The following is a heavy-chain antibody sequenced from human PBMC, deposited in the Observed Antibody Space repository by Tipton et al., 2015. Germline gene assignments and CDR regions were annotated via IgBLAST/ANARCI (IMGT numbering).Heavy chain of an antibody. V-gene: IGHV4-39*07. CDR1: GASINTSDDF. J-gene: IGHJ5*02. CDR3: ARAFDFDPTPNWFDP. CDR2: VFHGGRN. Sequence: TLSLTCTVSGASINTSDDFWGWIRQPPGKGLEWIGDVFHGGRNYYNPSLKSRVTMSVDTSKNQFSLKLSSVTAAGTAVYYCARAFDFDPTPNWFDPWGLGTLVTISS. D-gene: IGHD3-9*01.